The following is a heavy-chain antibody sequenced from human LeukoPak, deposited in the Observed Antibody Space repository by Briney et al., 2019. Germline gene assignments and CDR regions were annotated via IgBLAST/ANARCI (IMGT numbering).Heavy chain of an antibody. Sequence: SQTLSLTCTVSGGSISSGGYYWSWIRQHPGKGLEWIAYIYYSGSTYYNPSLKSRFTISVDTSKNQFSLKLSSVTAADTAVYYCAKGYSYGTGYNWFDPWGQGTLVTVSS. CDR1: GGSISSGGYY. J-gene: IGHJ5*02. CDR2: IYYSGST. D-gene: IGHD5-18*01. CDR3: AKGYSYGTGYNWFDP. V-gene: IGHV4-31*03.